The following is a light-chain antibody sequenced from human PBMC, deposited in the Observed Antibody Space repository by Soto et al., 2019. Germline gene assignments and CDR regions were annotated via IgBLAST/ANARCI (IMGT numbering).Light chain of an antibody. V-gene: IGLV2-14*02. CDR2: EGS. Sequence: QSVLTQPASVSGSPGQSITISCTGTSSDVGSYNLVSWYQHHPGNTPKLMIYEGSRRPSGVSDRFSGSKSGNTASLTISGLQAEDEADYYCMSYTSSSTLVFGGGTKLTVL. J-gene: IGLJ2*01. CDR1: SSDVGSYNL. CDR3: MSYTSSSTLV.